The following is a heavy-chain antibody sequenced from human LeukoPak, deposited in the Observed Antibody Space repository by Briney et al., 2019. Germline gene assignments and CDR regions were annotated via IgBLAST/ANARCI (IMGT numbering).Heavy chain of an antibody. J-gene: IGHJ4*02. V-gene: IGHV1-69*13. CDR3: ARDRHPRDPKGAYYDSSGYYYFDY. Sequence: ASVKVSCKASGGTFSSYAISWVRQAPGQGLEWMGGIIPIFGTANYAQKFQGRVTITADESTSTAYMELSSLRPEDTAVYYCARDRHPRDPKGAYYDSSGYYYFDYWGQGTLVTVPS. CDR1: GGTFSSYA. CDR2: IIPIFGTA. D-gene: IGHD3-22*01.